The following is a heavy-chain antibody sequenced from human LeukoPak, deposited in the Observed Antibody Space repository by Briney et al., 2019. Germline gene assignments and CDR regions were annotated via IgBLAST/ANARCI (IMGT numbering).Heavy chain of an antibody. V-gene: IGHV4-59*01. CDR2: VYYSGST. D-gene: IGHD3-3*01. J-gene: IGHJ6*03. CDR3: AREITIFGVVITHYYMDA. Sequence: SETLSLTCTVSGGSISSYYWSWIRQPPGKGLEWIGYVYYSGSTNYNPSLKSRVTISVDTSKNQFSLKLSSVTAADTAVYYCAREITIFGVVITHYYMDAWGKGTTVTVSS. CDR1: GGSISSYY.